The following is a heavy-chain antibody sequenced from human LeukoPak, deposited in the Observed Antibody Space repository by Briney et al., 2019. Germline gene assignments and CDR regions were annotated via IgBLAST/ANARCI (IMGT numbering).Heavy chain of an antibody. V-gene: IGHV3-53*01. CDR1: GFTVSSNY. Sequence: GGSLRLSCAASGFTVSSNYMSWVRQAPGKGLEWVSVIYSGGGTYYADSVKGRFTISRDNSKNTLYLQMNSLRAEDTAVYYCAKDGSYYYDSSGYTDWGQGTLVTVSS. D-gene: IGHD3-22*01. CDR2: IYSGGGT. J-gene: IGHJ4*02. CDR3: AKDGSYYYDSSGYTD.